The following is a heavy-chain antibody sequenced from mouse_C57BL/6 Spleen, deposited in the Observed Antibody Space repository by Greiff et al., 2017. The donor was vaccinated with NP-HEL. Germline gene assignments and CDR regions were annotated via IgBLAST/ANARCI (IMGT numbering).Heavy chain of an antibody. J-gene: IGHJ1*03. CDR3: ARGYYGSSYWYFDV. CDR1: GYTFTSYS. CDR2: IYPRSGNT. D-gene: IGHD1-1*01. V-gene: IGHV1-81*01. Sequence: QVQLQQSGAELARPGASVKLSCKASGYTFTSYSISWVKQRTGQGLEWIGEIYPRSGNTYYNEKFKGKATLTADKSSSTAYMELRSLTSEDSAVYFCARGYYGSSYWYFDVWGTGTTVTVSS.